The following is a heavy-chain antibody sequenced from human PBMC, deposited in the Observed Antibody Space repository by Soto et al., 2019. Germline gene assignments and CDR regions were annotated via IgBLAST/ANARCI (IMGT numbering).Heavy chain of an antibody. CDR1: DGSFSVYY. Sequence: KASETLSLTCAIYDGSFSVYYWIWIHQSPGEGLEWIGEINHSGSTNYNPSLKSRVTMSVDASKNQFSLKLSSVTAADTAVYYCARDSTRRGACDIWGQGTTVTVSS. D-gene: IGHD4-4*01. CDR3: ARDSTRRGACDI. CDR2: INHSGST. J-gene: IGHJ3*02. V-gene: IGHV4-34*01.